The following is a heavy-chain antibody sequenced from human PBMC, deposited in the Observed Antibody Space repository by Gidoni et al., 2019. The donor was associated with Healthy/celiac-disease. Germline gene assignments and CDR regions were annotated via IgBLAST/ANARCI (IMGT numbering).Heavy chain of an antibody. J-gene: IGHJ4*02. Sequence: VQLQQWGAGLLKPSEPLSPTCAAYGGSFSGYYWSWIRQPPGKGLEWIGEINHSGSTNYNPSLKSRVTISVDTSKNQFSLKLSSVTAADTAVYYCASLGYSYGPTGGYWGQGTLVTVSS. CDR2: INHSGST. CDR3: ASLGYSYGPTGGY. V-gene: IGHV4-34*01. D-gene: IGHD5-18*01. CDR1: GGSFSGYY.